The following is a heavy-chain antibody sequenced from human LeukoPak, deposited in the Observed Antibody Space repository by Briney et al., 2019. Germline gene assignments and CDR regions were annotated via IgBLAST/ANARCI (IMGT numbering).Heavy chain of an antibody. D-gene: IGHD4-17*01. CDR3: ARRSMTTALSHFDY. V-gene: IGHV1-18*01. J-gene: IGHJ4*02. Sequence: ASVKVSCKASGYTFSSYGISWVRQAPGQGLEWIGWINVYNGNTNYAQKVQDRVTMTTDTSTSTAFMELRSLRSDDTAVYYCARRSMTTALSHFDYWRQGTLLTVSS. CDR2: INVYNGNT. CDR1: GYTFSSYG.